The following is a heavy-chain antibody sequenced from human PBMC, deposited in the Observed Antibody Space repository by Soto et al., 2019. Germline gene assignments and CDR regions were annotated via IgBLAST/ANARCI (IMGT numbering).Heavy chain of an antibody. Sequence: AVKVSCKASGGTFSSYAISWVRQAPGQGLEWMGGIIPIFGTANYAQKFQGRVPITADESTSTAYMELSSLRSEDTAVYYCAREGRQAARRWFDYWGQGTLVTVS. J-gene: IGHJ4*02. CDR2: IIPIFGTA. D-gene: IGHD6-6*01. CDR1: GGTFSSYA. CDR3: AREGRQAARRWFDY. V-gene: IGHV1-69*01.